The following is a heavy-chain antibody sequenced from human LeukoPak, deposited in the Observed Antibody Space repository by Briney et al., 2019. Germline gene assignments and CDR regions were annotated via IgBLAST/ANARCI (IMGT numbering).Heavy chain of an antibody. Sequence: NPGGSLRLSCAASGFTFSSYSMNWVRQAPGKGLEWVSSISSSSSYIYYADSVKGRFTISRDNAKNSLYLQMNSLRAEDTAVYHCARGEYYDSSGYYFLISNWFDPWGQGTLVTVSS. CDR2: ISSSSSYI. V-gene: IGHV3-21*01. CDR1: GFTFSSYS. CDR3: ARGEYYDSSGYYFLISNWFDP. D-gene: IGHD3-22*01. J-gene: IGHJ5*02.